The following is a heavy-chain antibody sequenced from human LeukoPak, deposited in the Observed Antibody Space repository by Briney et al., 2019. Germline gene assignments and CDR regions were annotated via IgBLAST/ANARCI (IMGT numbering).Heavy chain of an antibody. D-gene: IGHD5-24*01. CDR1: GYSFATYW. CDR2: IYPGDSDT. V-gene: IGHV5-51*01. Sequence: GESLKISCQGSGYSFATYWVAWVRLMPGKGLECMGIIYPGDSDTRYSPSFQGQVTISADKSINTAYLQWSSLKASDTAMYYCARRGVGGDGYNDYWGQGTLVTVSS. J-gene: IGHJ4*02. CDR3: ARRGVGGDGYNDY.